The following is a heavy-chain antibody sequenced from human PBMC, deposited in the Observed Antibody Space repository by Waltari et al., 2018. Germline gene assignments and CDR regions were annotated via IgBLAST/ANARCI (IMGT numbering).Heavy chain of an antibody. D-gene: IGHD3-22*01. J-gene: IGHJ3*02. V-gene: IGHV3-21*01. CDR2: ISISSSYI. CDR3: ARDRDSSGYDAFDI. Sequence: EVQLVESGGGLVKPGGSLRLSCAASGFTFSSYSMNWVRQAPGKGLEWVSSISISSSYIYYADSVKCRYTISRDNAKNSLYLQMNSLRAEDTAVYYCARDRDSSGYDAFDIWGQGTMVTVSS. CDR1: GFTFSSYS.